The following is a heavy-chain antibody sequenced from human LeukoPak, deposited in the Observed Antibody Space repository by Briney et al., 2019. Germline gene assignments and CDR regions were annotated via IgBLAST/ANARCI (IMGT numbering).Heavy chain of an antibody. V-gene: IGHV3-53*01. D-gene: IGHD6-13*01. J-gene: IGHJ3*02. CDR2: IYSGGST. CDR3: ARDLIAAASDAFDI. CDR1: GFTVSSNY. Sequence: GGSLRLSCAASGFTVSSNYMSWVRQAPGKGLEWVSVIYSGGSTYYADSVKGRFTTSRDNSKNTLYLQMNSLRAEDTAVYYCARDLIAAASDAFDIWGQGTMVTVSS.